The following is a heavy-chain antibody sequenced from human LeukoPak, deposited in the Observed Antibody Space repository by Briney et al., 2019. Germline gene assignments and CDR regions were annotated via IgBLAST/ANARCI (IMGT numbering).Heavy chain of an antibody. D-gene: IGHD1-26*01. CDR2: ISGSGDNT. CDR1: GVTFSGFA. V-gene: IGHV3-23*01. J-gene: IGHJ6*01. CDR3: AKMKGHPLPKYYMDV. Sequence: GGSLRLSCAASGVTFSGFAMSWVRRTPGKGLEWVSGISGSGDNTLYADSVKGRFTISRDNSKNTLYLEMNSLRAEDPAIYYCAKMKGHPLPKYYMDVWGQGTTVTVSS.